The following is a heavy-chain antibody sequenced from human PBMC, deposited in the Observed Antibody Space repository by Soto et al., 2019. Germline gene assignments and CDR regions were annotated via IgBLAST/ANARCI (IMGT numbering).Heavy chain of an antibody. CDR3: ARMGSVTTFSWSDYYYGMDV. Sequence: EVQLVESGGGLVKPGGSLRLSCAASGFTFSSYSMNWVRQAPGKGLEWVSSISSSTSYIYYADSVKGRFTISRDNAKNSLYLQINSLRAEDTAVYYCARMGSVTTFSWSDYYYGMDVWDQGTTVTVSS. CDR2: ISSSTSYI. D-gene: IGHD4-17*01. V-gene: IGHV3-21*01. CDR1: GFTFSSYS. J-gene: IGHJ6*02.